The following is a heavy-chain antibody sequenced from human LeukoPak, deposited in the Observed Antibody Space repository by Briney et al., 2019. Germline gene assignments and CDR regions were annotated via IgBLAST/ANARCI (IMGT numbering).Heavy chain of an antibody. Sequence: GTSVKVSCKASGFTFTSSAMQWVRQARGQRLEWIGWIVVGSGNTNYAQKFQERVTITRDMSTSTAYTELSSLRSEDTAVYYCAADPDYYGSGSWISWFDPWGQGTLVTVSS. V-gene: IGHV1-58*02. D-gene: IGHD3-10*01. CDR1: GFTFTSSA. CDR3: AADPDYYGSGSWISWFDP. CDR2: IVVGSGNT. J-gene: IGHJ5*02.